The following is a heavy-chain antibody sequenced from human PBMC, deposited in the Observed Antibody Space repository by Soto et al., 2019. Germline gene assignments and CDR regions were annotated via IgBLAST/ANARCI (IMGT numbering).Heavy chain of an antibody. CDR1: GGTFSSYA. CDR2: ILPIFGTA. J-gene: IGHJ4*02. Sequence: GASVKVSCKASGGTFSSYAICWVRQAPGKGLEWMGGILPIFGTANYAQKFQGRVTITADESTITADMELSSLRSEETAVYYCARGTPYYDSSGYYPTYFDYWGQGTLVTVSS. V-gene: IGHV1-69*13. CDR3: ARGTPYYDSSGYYPTYFDY. D-gene: IGHD3-22*01.